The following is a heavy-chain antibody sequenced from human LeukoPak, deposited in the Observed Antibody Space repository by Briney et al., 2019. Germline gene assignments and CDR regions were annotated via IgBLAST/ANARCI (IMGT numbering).Heavy chain of an antibody. J-gene: IGHJ4*02. CDR3: ARDTKYAFDN. V-gene: IGHV3-48*01. CDR2: IGISSGNT. CDR1: GFTFSSYS. Sequence: GGSLRLSCAASGFTFSSYSMNCVREAPGKGLEWISYIGISSGNTKYADSVKGRFTISGDKAKNSVYLKMNSLRVEDTAVYYCARDTKYAFDNWGQGTLVTVSS. D-gene: IGHD2-2*01.